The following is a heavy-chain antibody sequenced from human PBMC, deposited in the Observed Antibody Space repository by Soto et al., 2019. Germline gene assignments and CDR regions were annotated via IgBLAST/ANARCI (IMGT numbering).Heavy chain of an antibody. CDR3: ARDGGWIQPRHYFDY. Sequence: QVQLVQSGAEVKKPGSSVKVSCKASGGSFKNYAITWVRQAPGQGLEWVGGIIPIFGTANYAQGFQGRLTITADESTSSAYMELRSLRSEDTGVYYCARDGGWIQPRHYFDYLGQGTLVTVSS. D-gene: IGHD5-18*01. V-gene: IGHV1-69*01. CDR1: GGSFKNYA. CDR2: IIPIFGTA. J-gene: IGHJ4*02.